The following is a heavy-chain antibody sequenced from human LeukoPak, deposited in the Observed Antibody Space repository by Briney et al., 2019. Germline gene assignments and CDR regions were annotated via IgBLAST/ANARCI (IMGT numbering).Heavy chain of an antibody. D-gene: IGHD6-19*01. CDR2: ISYDASNI. CDR1: GFDFNNYV. J-gene: IGHJ4*02. Sequence: PGGSLRLSCAASGFDFNNYVMHWVRQAPGKGLEWVAVISYDASNIYYSDSVKGRFTISRDNAKNSLYLKMNSLRAEDTAVYYCARDSSGWLWGQGTLVSVSS. CDR3: ARDSSGWL. V-gene: IGHV3-30-3*01.